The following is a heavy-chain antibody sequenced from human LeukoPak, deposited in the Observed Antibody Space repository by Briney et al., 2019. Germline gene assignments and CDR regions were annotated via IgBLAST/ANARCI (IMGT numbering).Heavy chain of an antibody. D-gene: IGHD3-10*01. CDR3: ARHSRQLWFGSEGRLDP. V-gene: IGHV4-34*01. Sequence: SETLSLTCAVYGGSFSGYYWSWIRQPPGKGLEWIGEINHSGSTNYTPSLKSRVTISVDTSKNQFSLKLSSVTAADTAVYYCARHSRQLWFGSEGRLDPWGQGTLVTVSS. CDR2: INHSGST. CDR1: GGSFSGYY. J-gene: IGHJ5*02.